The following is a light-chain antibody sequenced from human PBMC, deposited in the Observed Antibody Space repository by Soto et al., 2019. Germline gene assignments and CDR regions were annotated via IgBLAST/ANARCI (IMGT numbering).Light chain of an antibody. CDR2: EVN. CDR3: CSYAGTKYYV. Sequence: QSALIQPASVSGSPGQSITISCTGTSRDVGGSNYVSWYQHHPHRAPKLLIYEVNYRPSGVSSRFSGSKSGNTASLTISGLQADDEADYFCCSYAGTKYYVFGTGTKVTVL. J-gene: IGLJ1*01. CDR1: SRDVGGSNY. V-gene: IGLV2-14*01.